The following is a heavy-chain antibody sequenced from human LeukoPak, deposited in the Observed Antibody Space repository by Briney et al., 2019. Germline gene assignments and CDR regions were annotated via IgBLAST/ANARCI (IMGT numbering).Heavy chain of an antibody. CDR2: MWADGYTY. CDR1: GFTFNDYG. CDR3: AKKGGTGWSESWFDA. Sequence: PGRTLRLSCAASGFTFNDYGMHWVRQAPGKGLEWVAIMWADGYTYHYADSVRGRFTVSRDNSKNTVYLQMNSLEAEDTAVYYCAKKGGTGWSESWFDAWGQGTLVTVSS. D-gene: IGHD6-19*01. J-gene: IGHJ5*02. V-gene: IGHV3-33*06.